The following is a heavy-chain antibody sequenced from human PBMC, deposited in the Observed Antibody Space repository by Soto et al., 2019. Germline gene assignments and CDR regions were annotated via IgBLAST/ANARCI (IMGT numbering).Heavy chain of an antibody. Sequence: SETLSLTCAAYGGPFNGYYWSWIRQPPGKGLEWIGEINHSGSGNYNPSLKSRVTISVDTSKNQFSLKLSSVTAADTAVHYCARVDTAMVESSGMDVWGQGTTVTVSS. D-gene: IGHD5-18*01. V-gene: IGHV4-34*09. CDR3: ARVDTAMVESSGMDV. J-gene: IGHJ6*02. CDR1: GGPFNGYY. CDR2: INHSGSG.